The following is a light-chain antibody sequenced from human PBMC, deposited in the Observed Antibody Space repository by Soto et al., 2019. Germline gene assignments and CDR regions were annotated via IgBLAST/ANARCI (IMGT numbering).Light chain of an antibody. Sequence: EIVLTQSPGTLSLSPGERATLSCRASQSVSNNYLAWYQQKPGQAPRLLIYGASNRATGIPDRFSGGGSGTDFTLTISSLEPEDFAVYYCQHRSNWPGFGQGTRLEIK. CDR3: QHRSNWPG. CDR2: GAS. J-gene: IGKJ5*01. V-gene: IGKV3D-20*02. CDR1: QSVSNNY.